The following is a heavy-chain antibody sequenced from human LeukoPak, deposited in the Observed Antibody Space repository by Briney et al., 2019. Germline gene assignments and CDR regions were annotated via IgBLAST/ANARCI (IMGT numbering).Heavy chain of an antibody. CDR2: INPDSGDT. CDR1: GYTFTFHY. J-gene: IGHJ4*02. D-gene: IGHD4-17*01. CDR3: ARETAVTTAIHLNHFDL. V-gene: IGHV1-2*02. Sequence: GASVKVSCKASGYTFTFHYLHWVRQAPGQGLEWMGWINPDSGDTHYAQRFQGRVSVTGDTSITTAYMDLSTLRSDDTAMYYCARETAVTTAIHLNHFDLWGQGTLITVSS.